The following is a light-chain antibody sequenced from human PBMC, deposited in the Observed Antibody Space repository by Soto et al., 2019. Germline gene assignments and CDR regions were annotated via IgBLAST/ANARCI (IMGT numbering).Light chain of an antibody. Sequence: DIQMTHSPSSLSASVGDRVTITCRAGQTISRNLNWYQQKPGKAPKLLIYAASSLQSGVPSRFSGSGSGTEFTLTISSLQPDDFATYYCQHYNSYSETFGQGTKVDI. V-gene: IGKV1-5*01. J-gene: IGKJ1*01. CDR1: QTISRN. CDR2: AAS. CDR3: QHYNSYSET.